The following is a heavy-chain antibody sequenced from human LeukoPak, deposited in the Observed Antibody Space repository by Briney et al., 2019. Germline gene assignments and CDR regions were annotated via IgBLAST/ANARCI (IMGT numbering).Heavy chain of an antibody. D-gene: IGHD6-13*01. V-gene: IGHV3-64*02. CDR1: GFTFSNYA. CDR3: ARGHRSSWFDAFDI. Sequence: GGFLRLSCAASGFTFSNYAFHWVRQAPGKGLEYVSAINDNGDTTYYADSVKGRFTISRDISKNTLFLQMGSLRTEDMAVYYCARGHRSSWFDAFDIWGQGIMVTVSS. J-gene: IGHJ3*02. CDR2: INDNGDTT.